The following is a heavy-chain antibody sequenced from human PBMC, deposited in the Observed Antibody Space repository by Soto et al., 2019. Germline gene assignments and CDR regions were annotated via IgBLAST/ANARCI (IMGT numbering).Heavy chain of an antibody. CDR2: IYYSGST. CDR3: ARLSAAGLDY. D-gene: IGHD6-13*01. CDR1: GGSISSSSYY. V-gene: IGHV4-39*01. J-gene: IGHJ4*02. Sequence: PSETLSLTCTVSGGSISSSSYYWGWIRQPPGKGLEWIGSIYYSGSTYYNPSLKSRVTISVDTSKNQFSLKLSSVTAADTAVYYCARLSAAGLDYWGQGTLVTVSS.